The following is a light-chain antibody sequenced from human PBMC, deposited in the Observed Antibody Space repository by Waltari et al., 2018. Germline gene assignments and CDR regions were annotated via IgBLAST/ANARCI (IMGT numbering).Light chain of an antibody. CDR2: KDS. J-gene: IGLJ3*02. CDR3: QSADTTWV. V-gene: IGLV3-25*03. CDR1: TLPKNY. Sequence: SSELTQPPSVSVSPGQTARITCSGDTLPKNYAYWYQQKPGQAPVVVIYKDSERPSGTTVTLTISRVQAEDEADYYCQSADTTWVFGGGTKLTVL.